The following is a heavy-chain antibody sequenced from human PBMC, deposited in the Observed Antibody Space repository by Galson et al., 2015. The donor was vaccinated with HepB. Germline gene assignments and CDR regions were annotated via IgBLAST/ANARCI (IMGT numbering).Heavy chain of an antibody. J-gene: IGHJ4*02. Sequence: SVKVSCKASGYTFTGYYIHWVRQAPGQGLEWIGWINPINGGTNYAQKLQGRVTMTRDTSITTAFMDLSWLRSDDTAVYYCARVPGLEILDYWGQGTLVTVSS. CDR2: INPINGGT. D-gene: IGHD1-1*01. CDR1: GYTFTGYY. V-gene: IGHV1-2*02. CDR3: ARVPGLEILDY.